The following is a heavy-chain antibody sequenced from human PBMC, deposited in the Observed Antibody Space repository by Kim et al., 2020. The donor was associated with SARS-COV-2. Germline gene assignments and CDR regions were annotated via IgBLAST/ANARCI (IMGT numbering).Heavy chain of an antibody. CDR3: AKEYGQLRYFDWLPAFDY. D-gene: IGHD3-9*01. CDR1: GFTFSSYA. CDR2: ISGSGGST. Sequence: GGSLRLSCAASGFTFSSYAMSWVRQAPGKGLEWVSAISGSGGSTYYADSVKGRFTISRDNSKNTLYLQMNSLRAEDTAVYYCAKEYGQLRYFDWLPAFDYWGQGTLVTVSS. V-gene: IGHV3-23*01. J-gene: IGHJ4*02.